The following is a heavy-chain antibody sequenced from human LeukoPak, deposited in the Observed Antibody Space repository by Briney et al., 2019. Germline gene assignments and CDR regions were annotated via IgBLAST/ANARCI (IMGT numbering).Heavy chain of an antibody. J-gene: IGHJ6*02. V-gene: IGHV1-8*01. CDR2: MNPNSGNT. CDR3: ARVGLMYQLLLDDYYYGMDV. D-gene: IGHD2-2*01. Sequence: ASVKVSCKASGYTFTSYDINWVRQATGQGLEWMGWMNPNSGNTGYAQKFQGRVTMTRNTSISTAYMELSSLRSEDTAAYYCARVGLMYQLLLDDYYYGMDVWGQGTTVTVSS. CDR1: GYTFTSYD.